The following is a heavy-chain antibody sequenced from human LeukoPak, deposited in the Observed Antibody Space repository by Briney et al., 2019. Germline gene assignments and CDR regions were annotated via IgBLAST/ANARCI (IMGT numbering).Heavy chain of an antibody. CDR3: VKDLRLDLHLDTFHI. Sequence: GGSLRLSCAASALTFTNYDFHWVRQAPGKGLEWVAFIRHDGSDKYYADSVKGRFTISRDNAKNSLYLQMNSLTPEDTALYYCVKDLRLDLHLDTFHIWGRGTRVTVSS. D-gene: IGHD1-1*01. V-gene: IGHV3-30*02. CDR1: ALTFTNYD. J-gene: IGHJ3*02. CDR2: IRHDGSDK.